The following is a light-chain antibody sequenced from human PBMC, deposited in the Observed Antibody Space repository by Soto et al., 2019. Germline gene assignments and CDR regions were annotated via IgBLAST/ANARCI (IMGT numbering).Light chain of an antibody. V-gene: IGKV3-20*01. CDR3: QQYGSSSYT. CDR1: QSISSSY. Sequence: EIVLTQSPVTLSLSPGERATLSCRASQSISSSYLAWYQQKPGQAPRLLIYAASSRATGIPARFSGSGSGTDFTLTISRLEPEDFAVYYCQQYGSSSYTFGQGTQLEIK. J-gene: IGKJ2*01. CDR2: AAS.